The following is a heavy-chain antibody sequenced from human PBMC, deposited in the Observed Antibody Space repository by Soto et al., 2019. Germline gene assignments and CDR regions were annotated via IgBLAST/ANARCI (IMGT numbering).Heavy chain of an antibody. V-gene: IGHV4-39*01. Sequence: SETLSLTCTVSGGSISSSSYYWGWIRQPPGKGLEWIGSIYYSGSTYYNPSLKSRVTISVDTSKNQFSLKLSSVTAADTAVYYCARHEAAITMVRGVIIRAIVYWGQGTLVTVSS. CDR2: IYYSGST. CDR1: GGSISSSSYY. D-gene: IGHD3-10*01. J-gene: IGHJ4*02. CDR3: ARHEAAITMVRGVIIRAIVY.